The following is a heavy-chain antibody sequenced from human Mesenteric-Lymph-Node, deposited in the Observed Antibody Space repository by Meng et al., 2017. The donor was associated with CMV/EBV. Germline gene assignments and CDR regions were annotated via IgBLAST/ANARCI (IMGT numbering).Heavy chain of an antibody. V-gene: IGHV3-48*03. CDR2: ISSSGHSV. Sequence: GESLKISCAASGFIFSSYGFNWVRQGPGKGLEWVSYISSSGHSVYYADSVRGRFTVSKDNAKNSLYLQMNSLRAEDTAVYYCARAQFWSGYYHYYYYGMDVWGQGTTVTVSS. J-gene: IGHJ6*02. D-gene: IGHD3-3*01. CDR3: ARAQFWSGYYHYYYYGMDV. CDR1: GFIFSSYG.